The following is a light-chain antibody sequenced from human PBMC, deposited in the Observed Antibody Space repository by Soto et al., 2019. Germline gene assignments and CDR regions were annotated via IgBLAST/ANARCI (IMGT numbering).Light chain of an antibody. CDR2: DAS. V-gene: IGKV3-11*01. CDR3: QQRSNWPPIT. Sequence: EVVLTQSPATLSVSPGEGATLSCRASQSVSSKLAWYQQKPGQAPRLLIYDASTRATGIPARFSGSGSGTDFTLTIRSLEPEDFAVYYCQQRSNWPPITFGQGTRLEIK. CDR1: QSVSSK. J-gene: IGKJ5*01.